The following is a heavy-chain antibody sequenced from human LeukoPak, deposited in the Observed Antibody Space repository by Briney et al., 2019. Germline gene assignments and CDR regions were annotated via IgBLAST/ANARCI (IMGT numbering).Heavy chain of an antibody. Sequence: GASVKVSCKVSGYTLTELSMHWVRQAPGKGLEWMGGSDPEDGETIYAQKFQGRVTMTEDTSTDTAYMELSSLRSEDTAVYYCATSPLSRTTFVNWFDPWGQGTLVTVSS. D-gene: IGHD3-10*02. J-gene: IGHJ5*02. CDR1: GYTLTELS. V-gene: IGHV1-24*01. CDR2: SDPEDGET. CDR3: ATSPLSRTTFVNWFDP.